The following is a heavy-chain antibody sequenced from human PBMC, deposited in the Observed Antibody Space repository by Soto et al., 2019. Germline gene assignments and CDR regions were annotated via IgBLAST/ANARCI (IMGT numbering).Heavy chain of an antibody. V-gene: IGHV3-23*01. CDR3: AKDPRTQRWLQLEGSWFDP. CDR1: GFTLSSYA. D-gene: IGHD1-1*01. CDR2: ISGSGGST. Sequence: GGSLRLSCAASGFTLSSYAMSWVRQAPGKGLEWVSAISGSGGSTYYADSVKGRFTISRDNSKNTLYLQMNSLRAEDTAVYYCAKDPRTQRWLQLEGSWFDPWGQGTLVTVSS. J-gene: IGHJ5*02.